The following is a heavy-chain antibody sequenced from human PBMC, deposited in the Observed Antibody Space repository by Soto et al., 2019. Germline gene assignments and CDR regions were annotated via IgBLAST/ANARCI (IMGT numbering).Heavy chain of an antibody. D-gene: IGHD6-19*01. Sequence: EVQLLESGGGLVQPGGSLRLSCAASGFTFSSYAMSWVRQAPGKGLEWVSAISGSGGSTYYADSVKGRFTISRDNSKNTLYLQMNSLIADATAVYYCARRSTGWYFDSWGQGTLVTVSS. CDR2: ISGSGGST. J-gene: IGHJ4*02. CDR3: ARRSTGWYFDS. CDR1: GFTFSSYA. V-gene: IGHV3-23*01.